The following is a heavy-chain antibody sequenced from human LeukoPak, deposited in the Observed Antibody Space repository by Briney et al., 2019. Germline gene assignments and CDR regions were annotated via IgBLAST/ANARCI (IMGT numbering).Heavy chain of an antibody. D-gene: IGHD4-17*01. Sequence: GESLKISCKGSGYTFTDYWIGRVRQMPGKGLEWMGIIYPGDSDTRYNPSFQGQVTISADKSISTAYLQWSSLNASDTAIYDCARREKTTEIFDHWGQGTLVSVSS. V-gene: IGHV5-51*01. CDR3: ARREKTTEIFDH. CDR2: IYPGDSDT. CDR1: GYTFTDYW. J-gene: IGHJ4*02.